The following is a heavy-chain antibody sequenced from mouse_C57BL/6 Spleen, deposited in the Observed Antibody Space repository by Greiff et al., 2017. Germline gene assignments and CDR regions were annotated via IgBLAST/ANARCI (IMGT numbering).Heavy chain of an antibody. D-gene: IGHD1-1*01. CDR2: IHPNSGST. V-gene: IGHV1-64*01. CDR1: GYTFTSYW. J-gene: IGHJ2*01. CDR3: ARRAIYYCDY. Sequence: QVHVKQPGAELVKPGASVKLSCKASGYTFTSYWMHWVKQRPGQGLEWIGMIHPNSGSTNYNEKFKSKATLTVDKSSSTAYMQLSSLTSEDSAVYYCARRAIYYCDYWGQGTTLTVSS.